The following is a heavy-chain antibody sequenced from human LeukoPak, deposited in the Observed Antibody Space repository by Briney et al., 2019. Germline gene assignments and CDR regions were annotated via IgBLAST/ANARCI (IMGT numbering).Heavy chain of an antibody. V-gene: IGHV1-69*04. J-gene: IGHJ3*02. Sequence: SVKVSCKASGGTFSSYAISWVRQAPGQGLEWMGRIIPILGIANYAQKFQGRVTITADKSTSTAYMELSSLRSEDTAVYYCARDLRLREWLSSHDAFDIWGQGTMVTVSS. D-gene: IGHD3-3*01. CDR3: ARDLRLREWLSSHDAFDI. CDR2: IIPILGIA. CDR1: GGTFSSYA.